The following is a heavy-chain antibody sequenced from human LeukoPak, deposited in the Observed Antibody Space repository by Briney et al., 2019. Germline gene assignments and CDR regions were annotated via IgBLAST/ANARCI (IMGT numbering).Heavy chain of an antibody. J-gene: IGHJ3*02. CDR2: IYHSGST. V-gene: IGHV4-39*01. CDR3: ARAPRITMIVADAFDI. D-gene: IGHD3-22*01. CDR1: GGSISSSSYY. Sequence: PSETLSLTCTVSGGSISSSSYYWGWIRQPPGKGLEWIGSIYHSGSTYYNPSLKSRVTISVDTSKNQFSLKLSSVTAADTAVYYCARAPRITMIVADAFDIWGQGTMVTVSS.